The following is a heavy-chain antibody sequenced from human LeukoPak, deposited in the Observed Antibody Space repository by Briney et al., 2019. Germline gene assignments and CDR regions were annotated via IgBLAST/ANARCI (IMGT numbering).Heavy chain of an antibody. CDR2: IYSGGST. CDR1: GFTASNIN. CDR3: GSSPFVCGIYH. Sequence: GGSLSLSCAVCGFTASNINMGGGRQAPGKGLEWVSIIYSGGSTYYADSVKGRFTISRDNSKNTLYLKMKSLRADDTAVYYCGSSPFVCGIYHWGQGTPVTVSS. J-gene: IGHJ5*02. D-gene: IGHD1-14*01. V-gene: IGHV3-53*01.